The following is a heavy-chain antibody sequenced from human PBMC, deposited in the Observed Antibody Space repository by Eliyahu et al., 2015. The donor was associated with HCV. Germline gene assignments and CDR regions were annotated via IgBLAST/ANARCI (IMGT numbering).Heavy chain of an antibody. J-gene: IGHJ4*02. Sequence: QLQLQESGPGLVKPSETLSLTCTVSGGSISSSSYYWGWIRQPPGKGLEWIGSIYYSGSTYYNPSLKSRVTISVDTSKNQSSLKLSSVTAADTAVYYCARSTVTTGSDYWGQGTLVTVSS. CDR3: ARSTVTTGSDY. CDR1: GGSISSSSYY. V-gene: IGHV4-39*01. D-gene: IGHD4-17*01. CDR2: IYYSGST.